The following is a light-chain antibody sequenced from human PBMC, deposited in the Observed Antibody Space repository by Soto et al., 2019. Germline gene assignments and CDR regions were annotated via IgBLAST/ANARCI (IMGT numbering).Light chain of an antibody. CDR1: SSNIGAGYD. J-gene: IGLJ2*01. CDR2: GNS. Sequence: QAVVTQPPSVSGAPGQRVTISCTGSSSNIGAGYDVHWYQQLPGTAPKLLIYGNSNRPSGVPDRFSGSKSGTSASLAITGLQAEDEADYYCQSYDSSLPVVFGGGTKLT. V-gene: IGLV1-40*01. CDR3: QSYDSSLPVV.